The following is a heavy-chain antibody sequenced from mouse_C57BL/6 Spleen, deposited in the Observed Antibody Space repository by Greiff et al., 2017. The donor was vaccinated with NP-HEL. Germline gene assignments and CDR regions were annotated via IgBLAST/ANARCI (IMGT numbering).Heavy chain of an antibody. Sequence: VQLQQPGAELVRPGSSVKLSCKASGYTFTSYWMHWVKQRPIQGLEWIGNIDPSDSETHYNQKFKDKATLTVDKSSSTAYMQLSSLTSVDSAVYYCPRSNYYGSSWYFDVWGTGTTVTVSS. D-gene: IGHD1-1*01. CDR2: IDPSDSET. J-gene: IGHJ1*03. V-gene: IGHV1-52*01. CDR3: PRSNYYGSSWYFDV. CDR1: GYTFTSYW.